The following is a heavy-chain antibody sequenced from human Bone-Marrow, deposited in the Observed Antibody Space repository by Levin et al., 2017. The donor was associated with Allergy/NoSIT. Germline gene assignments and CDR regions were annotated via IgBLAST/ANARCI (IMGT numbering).Heavy chain of an antibody. D-gene: IGHD2-2*01. J-gene: IGHJ5*02. V-gene: IGHV1-69*13. CDR2: IIPLFGTASYATP. CDR1: GGTFNNYA. CDR3: ARLQGSLQYQLLSGWFDP. Sequence: PMASVKVSCKASGGTFNNYAISWVRQAPGQGLEWMGGIIPLFGTASYATPNYAQKFQGRVTITADESTSTAYMELSSLRSEDTAVYYCARLQGSLQYQLLSGWFDPWGQGTLVTVSS.